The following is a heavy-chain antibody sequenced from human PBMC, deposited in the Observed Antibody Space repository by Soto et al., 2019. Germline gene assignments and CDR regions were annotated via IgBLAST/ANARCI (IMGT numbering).Heavy chain of an antibody. J-gene: IGHJ5*02. CDR1: GGSISSYY. CDR3: GRVEGSSGWYFFRFDP. V-gene: IGHV4-59*01. CDR2: IYYSGST. D-gene: IGHD6-19*01. Sequence: PSETLSLTCTVSGGSISSYYWSWIRQPPGKGLEWIGYIYYSGSTNYNPSLKSRVTISVDTSKNQFSLKLSSVTAADTAVYYCGRVEGSSGWYFFRFDPWGQGTLVTVSS.